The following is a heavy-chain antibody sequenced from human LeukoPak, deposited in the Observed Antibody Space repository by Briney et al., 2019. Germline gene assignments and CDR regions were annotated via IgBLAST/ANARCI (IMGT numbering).Heavy chain of an antibody. J-gene: IGHJ4*02. CDR1: GYTLTDYY. Sequence: ASVKVSCKASGYTLTDYYMHWVRQAPGQGLEWMGRINPNSGGTNYAQKFQGRVNLTRDTSISTVYMELSRLRSDDTAVYYCARVGYYESSGYYEYWGQGTLVTVSS. V-gene: IGHV1-2*06. CDR3: ARVGYYESSGYYEY. D-gene: IGHD3-22*01. CDR2: INPNSGGT.